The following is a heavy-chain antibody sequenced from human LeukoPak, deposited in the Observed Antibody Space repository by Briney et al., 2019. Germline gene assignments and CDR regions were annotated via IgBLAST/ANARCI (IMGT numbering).Heavy chain of an antibody. CDR3: ARVVTVVPYYFDY. CDR1: GYTFTGYY. D-gene: IGHD3-10*01. V-gene: IGHV1-2*02. J-gene: IGHJ4*02. Sequence: ASVKVSCKASGYTFTGYYMHWVRQAPGQGHEWMGWINPNSGGTNYAQKFQGRVTMTRDTSISTAYMELSRLRSDDTAVYYCARVVTVVPYYFDYWGQGTLVTVSS. CDR2: INPNSGGT.